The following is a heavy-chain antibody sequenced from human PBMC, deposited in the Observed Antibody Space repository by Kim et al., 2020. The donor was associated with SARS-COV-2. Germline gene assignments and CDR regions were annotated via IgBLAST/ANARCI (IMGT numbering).Heavy chain of an antibody. CDR1: GFTFSSYW. D-gene: IGHD1-7*01. V-gene: IGHV3-7*01. Sequence: GGSLRLSCGASGFTFSSYWMSWVRQAPGKGLEWVANIKQGGSERHYVDSVKGRFTISRDDADNSLYLQMNSLRADDTAVYYCARDRTMNYGGPDYWGQGTLVTVSS. CDR3: ARDRTMNYGGPDY. J-gene: IGHJ4*02. CDR2: IKQGGSER.